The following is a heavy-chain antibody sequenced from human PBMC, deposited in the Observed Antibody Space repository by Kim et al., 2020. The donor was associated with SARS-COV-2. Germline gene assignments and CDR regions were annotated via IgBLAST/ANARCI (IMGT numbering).Heavy chain of an antibody. Sequence: ASVKVSCKASGYTFTDYDINWVRQATGQGPEWMGWMNPYSGNTGNAQKFQGRVTMTRDTTMNTAYLDLSGLRSDDGAVYYCARGDRYCTSSSCYNYWGQGTLVTVSS. D-gene: IGHD2-2*02. J-gene: IGHJ4*02. CDR2: MNPYSGNT. V-gene: IGHV1-8*01. CDR1: GYTFTDYD. CDR3: ARGDRYCTSSSCYNY.